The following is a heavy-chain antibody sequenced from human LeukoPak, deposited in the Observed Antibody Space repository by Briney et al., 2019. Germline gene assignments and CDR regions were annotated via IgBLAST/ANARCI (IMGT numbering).Heavy chain of an antibody. Sequence: ASVKVSCKASGGTFSSYAISWVRQAPGQGLEWMGGIIPIFGTANYAQKFQGRVTMTEDTSTDTAYMELSSLRSEDTAVYYCATDHGVVRGVIITNDAFDIWGQGTMVTVSS. CDR2: IIPIFGTA. CDR1: GGTFSSYA. CDR3: ATDHGVVRGVIITNDAFDI. D-gene: IGHD3-10*01. V-gene: IGHV1-69*06. J-gene: IGHJ3*02.